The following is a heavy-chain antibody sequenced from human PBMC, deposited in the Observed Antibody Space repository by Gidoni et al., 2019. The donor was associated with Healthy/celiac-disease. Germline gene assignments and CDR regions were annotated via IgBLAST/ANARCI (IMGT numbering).Heavy chain of an antibody. D-gene: IGHD2-15*01. J-gene: IGHJ4*02. CDR2: IILICGTA. CDR1: GGTFSSYA. CDR3: ARGKGGGDCSGVSCYGCWVFDY. V-gene: IGHV1-69*01. Sequence: QVQLVQSGAEVKKPGSSVKVSCKASGGTFSSYALSWVRQAPGQGREGMGGIILICGTANYAQKFQGRVTITAYESTSTAYRELRSLRAEDTAVYYCARGKGGGDCSGVSCYGCWVFDYWGQGTLVTVSS.